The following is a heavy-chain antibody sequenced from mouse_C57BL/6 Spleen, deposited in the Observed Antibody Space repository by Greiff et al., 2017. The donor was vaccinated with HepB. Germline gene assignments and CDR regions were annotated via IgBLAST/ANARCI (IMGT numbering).Heavy chain of an antibody. J-gene: IGHJ4*01. CDR2: IDPSDSYT. CDR1: GYTFTSYW. Sequence: QVQLQQPGAELVMPGASVKLSCKASGYTFTSYWMHWVKQRPGQGLEWIGEIDPSDSYTNYNQKFKGKSTLTVDKSSSTAYMQLKSLTSEDSAVYYCASLGPAMDYWGQGTSVTVSS. CDR3: ASLGPAMDY. V-gene: IGHV1-69*01. D-gene: IGHD4-1*01.